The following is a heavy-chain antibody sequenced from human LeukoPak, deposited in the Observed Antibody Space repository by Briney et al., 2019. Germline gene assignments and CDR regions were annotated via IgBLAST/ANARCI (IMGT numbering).Heavy chain of an antibody. V-gene: IGHV3-7*01. J-gene: IGHJ4*02. CDR1: GFTFTKYW. CDR3: ARGLDCRSTSCYLDT. D-gene: IGHD2-2*01. Sequence: GGSLRLSCAASGFTFTKYWMTWVRQAPGKGLEWVANINQDGSERFYVDSVKGRFTISRDNAKNSLYLQMNSLGAEDTAVYYCARGLDCRSTSCYLDTWGQGTLVTVSS. CDR2: INQDGSER.